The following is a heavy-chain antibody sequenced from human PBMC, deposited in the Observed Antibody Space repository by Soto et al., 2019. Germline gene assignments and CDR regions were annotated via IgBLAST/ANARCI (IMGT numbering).Heavy chain of an antibody. J-gene: IGHJ6*02. CDR3: ARSEEDSDYYYYGMDV. V-gene: IGHV6-1*01. CDR1: GDTVSSNSVA. D-gene: IGHD2-15*01. CDR2: TYYRSRWYS. Sequence: KPSGTLSLTCVGSGDTVSSNSVAWNWVRQSPSRGLEWLGRTYYRSRWYSDYAVSVRSRIDINADTSKNQVSLQLNSVTPEDTAVYYCARSEEDSDYYYYGMDVGGQGTTVTVS.